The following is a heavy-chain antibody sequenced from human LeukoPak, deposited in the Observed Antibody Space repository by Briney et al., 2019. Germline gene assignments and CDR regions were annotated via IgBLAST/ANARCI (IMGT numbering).Heavy chain of an antibody. CDR2: IYYSGST. CDR1: GGSISSNSYY. Sequence: SETLSLTCAVSGGSISSNSYYWGWIRQPPGKGLEWIGSIYYSGSTYYNPSLKSRVTMSVDTSKNQFSLKLSSVTAADTAVYYCARVNRQRYCSSTSCYEDNWFDPWGQGTLVTVSS. D-gene: IGHD2-2*01. CDR3: ARVNRQRYCSSTSCYEDNWFDP. V-gene: IGHV4-39*07. J-gene: IGHJ5*02.